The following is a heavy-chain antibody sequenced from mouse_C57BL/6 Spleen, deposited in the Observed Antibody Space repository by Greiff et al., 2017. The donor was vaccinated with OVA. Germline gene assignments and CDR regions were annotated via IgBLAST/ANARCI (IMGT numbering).Heavy chain of an antibody. D-gene: IGHD1-1*01. CDR2: ISYDGSN. V-gene: IGHV3-6*01. CDR1: GYSITSGYY. J-gene: IGHJ1*03. Sequence: EVQRVESGPGLVKPSQSLSLTCSVTGYSITSGYYWNWIRQFPGNKLEWMGYISYDGSNNYNPSLKNRISITRDTSKNQFFLKLNSVTTEDTATYYCARGYYDGYFDVWGTGTTVTVSS. CDR3: ARGYYDGYFDV.